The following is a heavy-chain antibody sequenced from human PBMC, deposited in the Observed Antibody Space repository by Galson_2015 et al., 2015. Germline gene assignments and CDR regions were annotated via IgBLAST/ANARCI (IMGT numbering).Heavy chain of an antibody. V-gene: IGHV1-2*06. CDR2: INPNSGGT. D-gene: IGHD3-3*02. J-gene: IGHJ3*02. CDR1: KNTFTDYY. Sequence: SVKVSCKASKNTFTDYYIHWVRQAPGQGLEWMGRINPNSGGTTYAQRFQRRVTMTRDTSIATAYLELSSLRSDDTAVYYCSKAHRHRIFGVADAFDIWGQGTMVTVSS. CDR3: SKAHRHRIFGVADAFDI.